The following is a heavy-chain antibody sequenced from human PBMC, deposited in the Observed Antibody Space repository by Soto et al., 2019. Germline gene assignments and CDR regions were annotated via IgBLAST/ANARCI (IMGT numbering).Heavy chain of an antibody. CDR2: ISGSGDST. CDR3: AFDF. Sequence: EVQLWESGGGLVQPGGSLRLSCVASGFTFIFYAMTRVRQAPGKRLEWVSIISGSGDSTLYADSVKGRFTIARDNSKNTLYLQMNSLRAEDTAVYCCAFDFWGQGTLVTVSS. V-gene: IGHV3-23*01. J-gene: IGHJ4*02. CDR1: GFTFIFYA.